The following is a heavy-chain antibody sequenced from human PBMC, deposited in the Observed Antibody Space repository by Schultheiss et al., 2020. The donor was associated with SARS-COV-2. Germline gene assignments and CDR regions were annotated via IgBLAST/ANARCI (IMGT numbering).Heavy chain of an antibody. Sequence: SETLSLTCAVSGGSISSGGYSWSWIRQPPGKGLEWIGYIYYSGSTNYNPSLKSRVTISVDTSKNQFSLKLSSVTAADTAVYYCARGKRCSSTSCYRNWFDPWGQGTLVTVSS. J-gene: IGHJ5*02. V-gene: IGHV4-61*08. CDR2: IYYSGST. D-gene: IGHD2-2*01. CDR3: ARGKRCSSTSCYRNWFDP. CDR1: GGSISSGGYS.